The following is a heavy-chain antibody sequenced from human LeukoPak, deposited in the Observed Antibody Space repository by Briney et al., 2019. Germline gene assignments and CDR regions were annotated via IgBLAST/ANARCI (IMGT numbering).Heavy chain of an antibody. Sequence: SVKVSCKASGGTFSSYAISWVRQAPGQGLEWMGRIIPIFGTANYAQKFQGGVTITTDESTSTAYMELSSLRSEDTAVYYCAREGGSNQALDYWGQGTLVTVSS. CDR2: IIPIFGTA. V-gene: IGHV1-69*05. J-gene: IGHJ4*02. D-gene: IGHD5-24*01. CDR1: GGTFSSYA. CDR3: AREGGSNQALDY.